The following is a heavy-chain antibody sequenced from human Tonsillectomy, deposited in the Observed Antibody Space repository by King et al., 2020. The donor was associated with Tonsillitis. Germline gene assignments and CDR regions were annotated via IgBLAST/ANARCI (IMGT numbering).Heavy chain of an antibody. CDR1: GLTFSSYW. CDR3: ARNYYYGSGGYYGLSDAFDI. V-gene: IGHV3-74*01. Sequence: VQLVESGGGLVQPGGSLRLSCAASGLTFSSYWMHWVRQAPGKGLVWVSRIKRDGSSTSYADSVKGRFTISRDNAKNTLYLQMNSLRVEDTAVYYCARNYYYGSGGYYGLSDAFDIWGQGTMVTVSS. D-gene: IGHD3-10*01. J-gene: IGHJ3*02. CDR2: IKRDGSST.